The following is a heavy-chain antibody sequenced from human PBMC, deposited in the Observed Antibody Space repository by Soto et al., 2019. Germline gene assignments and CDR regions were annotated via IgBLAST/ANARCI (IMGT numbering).Heavy chain of an antibody. CDR3: AKGGGLQSNFDY. CDR1: GFTFDDYA. D-gene: IGHD4-4*01. J-gene: IGHJ4*02. CDR2: ISWNSGSL. V-gene: IGHV3-9*01. Sequence: EVQLVESGGGLVQPGRSLRLSCAASGFTFDDYAMHWVRQAPGKGLEWVSGISWNSGSLGYADSVKGRFTISRDNAKNSLYLQMNSLRAEDTALYYCAKGGGLQSNFDYWGQGTLVTVSS.